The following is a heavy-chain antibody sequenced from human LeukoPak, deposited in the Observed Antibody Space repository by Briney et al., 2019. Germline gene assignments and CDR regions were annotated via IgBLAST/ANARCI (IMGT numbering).Heavy chain of an antibody. Sequence: GGSLRLSCAASGFTVSSNYMSWVRQAPGKGLEWVSVIYSGGSTYYADSVKGRFTISRDNSKNTLYLQMNSLRAEDTAVYYCARDNHYYDSSGYIEGPSDAFDIWGQGTMVTVSS. CDR3: ARDNHYYDSSGYIEGPSDAFDI. CDR1: GFTVSSNY. V-gene: IGHV3-66*01. D-gene: IGHD3-22*01. CDR2: IYSGGST. J-gene: IGHJ3*02.